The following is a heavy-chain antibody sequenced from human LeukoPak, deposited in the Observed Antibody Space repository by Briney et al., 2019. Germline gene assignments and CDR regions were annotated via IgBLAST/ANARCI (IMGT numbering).Heavy chain of an antibody. CDR1: GGSISSYY. J-gene: IGHJ4*02. D-gene: IGHD2-2*01. CDR2: IYYSGST. Sequence: SETLSLTCTVSGGSISSYYWSWIRQPPGKGLEWIGYIYYSGSTNYNPSLKSRVTISVDTSKNQFSLKLSSVTAADTAVYYCASGVAVPAANYWGQGTLVTVSS. V-gene: IGHV4-59*01. CDR3: ASGVAVPAANY.